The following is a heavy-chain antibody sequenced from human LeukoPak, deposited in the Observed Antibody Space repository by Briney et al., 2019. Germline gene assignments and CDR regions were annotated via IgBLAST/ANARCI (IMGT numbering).Heavy chain of an antibody. CDR2: IYPGDSDT. V-gene: IGHV5-51*01. CDR3: GSCYSEPCWGYSYSHRLGPGVAFDI. D-gene: IGHD2-15*01. Sequence: PGESLKISCKGSGYSFTSYWIGWVRQMPGKGLEWMGIIYPGDSDTRYSPSFQGQVTISADKSFSTAYLQWSSLKASDTAMYYCGSCYSEPCWGYSYSHRLGPGVAFDIWGQGTMVTVSS. J-gene: IGHJ3*02. CDR1: GYSFTSYW.